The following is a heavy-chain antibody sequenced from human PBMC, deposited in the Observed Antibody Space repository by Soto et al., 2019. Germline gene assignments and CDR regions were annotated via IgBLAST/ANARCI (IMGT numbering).Heavy chain of an antibody. CDR2: SYSSGTT. J-gene: IGHJ6*02. CDR1: GGSISSGNFY. D-gene: IGHD3-10*01. CDR3: TRAVGRLWFGDLMDV. Sequence: QVQLQESGPGLVKPSQTLSLTCTVSGGSISSGNFYWSWIRQHPEKGLEWIGYSYSSGTTYYNPSLKSRFTISLDTSKNQFSLNLNSVTAADTAVYYCTRAVGRLWFGDLMDVWGQGTTVTVSS. V-gene: IGHV4-31*03.